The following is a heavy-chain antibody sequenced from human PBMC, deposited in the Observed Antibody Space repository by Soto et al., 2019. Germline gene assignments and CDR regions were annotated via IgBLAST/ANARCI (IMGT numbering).Heavy chain of an antibody. CDR2: ISNSGST. CDR1: GGSVTSDEDY. J-gene: IGHJ4*02. V-gene: IGHV4-30-4*01. D-gene: IGHD4-17*01. CDR3: ATESGSTYGYFDY. Sequence: SETLSLTCTVSGGSVTSDEDYWSWIRQSPGKGLEWIGYISNSGSTGYNPSLKTRLSMSVDRSKNQFTLRLTSVTAADPAVYFCATESGSTYGYFDYWGQGTQVTVSS.